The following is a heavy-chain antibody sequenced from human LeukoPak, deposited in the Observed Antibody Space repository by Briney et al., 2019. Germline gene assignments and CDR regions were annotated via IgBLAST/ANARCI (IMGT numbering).Heavy chain of an antibody. Sequence: SETLSLTCAVYGGSFSGYYWSWIRQPPGKGLEWIGEINHSGSTNYNPSLKSRGTISVDTSKNQFSLKLSSVAAADTAVYYCARERSPDFDWLITVYYFDYWGQGTLVTVSS. J-gene: IGHJ4*02. CDR2: INHSGST. CDR1: GGSFSGYY. V-gene: IGHV4-34*01. CDR3: ARERSPDFDWLITVYYFDY. D-gene: IGHD3-9*01.